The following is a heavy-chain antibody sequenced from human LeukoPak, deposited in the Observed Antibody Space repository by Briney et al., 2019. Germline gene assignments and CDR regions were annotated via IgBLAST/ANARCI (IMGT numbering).Heavy chain of an antibody. CDR2: ISSSGSTI. CDR1: GFTFSDYY. D-gene: IGHD6-19*01. V-gene: IGHV3-11*01. Sequence: GGSLRLSCAASGFTFSDYYMSWIRQAPGKGLEWVSYISSSGSTIYYADSVKGRFTISRDNAKNSLYLQMNSLRAEDTAVYYCXAGHXYYYMDVWGKGTTVTVSS. CDR3: XAGHXYYYMDV. J-gene: IGHJ6*03.